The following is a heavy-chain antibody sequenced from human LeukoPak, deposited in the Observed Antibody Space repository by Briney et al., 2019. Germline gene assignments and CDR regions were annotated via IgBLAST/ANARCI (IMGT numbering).Heavy chain of an antibody. D-gene: IGHD3-10*01. CDR3: ARDIMVRGVTWFDP. CDR2: ISAYNGNT. CDR1: GYTFTSYG. V-gene: IGHV1-18*01. J-gene: IGHJ5*02. Sequence: VASVKVSCKVSGYTFTSYGISWVRQAPGQGLEWMGWISAYNGNTNYAQKLQGRVTMTTDTSTSTAYMELRSLRSDDTAVYYCARDIMVRGVTWFDPWGQGTLVTVSS.